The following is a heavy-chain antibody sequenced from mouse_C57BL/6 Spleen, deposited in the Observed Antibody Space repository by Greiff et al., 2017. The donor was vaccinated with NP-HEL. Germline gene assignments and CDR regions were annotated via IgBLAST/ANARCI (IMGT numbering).Heavy chain of an antibody. CDR1: GFNIKDYY. Sequence: VQLQQSGAELVKPGASVKLSCTASGFNIKDYYMHWVKQRPEQGLEWIGRIDPEDGETKYAQKFQGKATITADTSSNTAYLQLSSLTSEDTAVYYCASYGYGGYFDVWGTGTTVTVSS. J-gene: IGHJ1*03. D-gene: IGHD2-2*01. CDR2: IDPEDGET. CDR3: ASYGYGGYFDV. V-gene: IGHV14-2*01.